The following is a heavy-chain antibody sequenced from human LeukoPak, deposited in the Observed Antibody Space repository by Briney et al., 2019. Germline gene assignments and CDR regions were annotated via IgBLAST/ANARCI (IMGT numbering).Heavy chain of an antibody. CDR2: INPNSGGT. CDR1: GYTFTGYY. D-gene: IGHD3-22*01. CDR3: ARVPRAYYDSSGLFDY. V-gene: IGHV1-2*02. J-gene: IGHJ4*02. Sequence: ASVKVSCKASGYTFTGYYMHWVRQAPGQGLEWMGWINPNSGGTNYAQKFQGRVTMTRDTSISTAYMELSRLRSDDTAVYYCARVPRAYYDSSGLFDYWGQGTLVTVSS.